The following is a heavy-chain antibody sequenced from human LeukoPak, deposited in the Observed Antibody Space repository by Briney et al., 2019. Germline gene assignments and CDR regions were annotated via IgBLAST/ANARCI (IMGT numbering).Heavy chain of an antibody. D-gene: IGHD2-15*01. Sequence: ASVKVSCKASGYTFTGYYMHWVRQAPGQGLEWMGGINPNSGGTNYAQKFQGRVTMTGDTSISTAYMELSRLRSDDTAVYYCARDRSGRKIMVVAATVFGYWGQGTLVTVSS. J-gene: IGHJ4*02. CDR1: GYTFTGYY. CDR2: INPNSGGT. V-gene: IGHV1-2*02. CDR3: ARDRSGRKIMVVAATVFGY.